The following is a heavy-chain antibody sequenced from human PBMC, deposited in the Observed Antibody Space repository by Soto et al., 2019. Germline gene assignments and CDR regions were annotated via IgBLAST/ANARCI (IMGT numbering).Heavy chain of an antibody. CDR3: ARGVVPEYYYDSSGYYYPFDY. D-gene: IGHD3-22*01. CDR1: GGTFSSYA. V-gene: IGHV1-69*01. CDR2: IIPIFGTA. J-gene: IGHJ4*02. Sequence: QVQLGQSGAEVKKPGSSVKVSCKASGGTFSSYAISWVRQAPGQGLEWMGGIIPIFGTANYAQKFQGRVTITADESTSTAYMELSSLRSEDTAVYYCARGVVPEYYYDSSGYYYPFDYWGQGTLVTVSS.